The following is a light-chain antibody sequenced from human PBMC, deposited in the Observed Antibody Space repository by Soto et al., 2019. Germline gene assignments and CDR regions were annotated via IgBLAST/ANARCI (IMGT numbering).Light chain of an antibody. Sequence: QSVLTQPASVSGSPGQSITISCTGTSSDVGSHKLVSWYQQYPVKAPKLIIFEASKRPSGVSNRFSGSKSGSTASLTISGLQAEDEADYYCCSNACASTYDFGTGTKDTV. CDR3: CSNACASTYD. CDR1: SSDVGSHKL. CDR2: EAS. V-gene: IGLV2-23*01. J-gene: IGLJ1*01.